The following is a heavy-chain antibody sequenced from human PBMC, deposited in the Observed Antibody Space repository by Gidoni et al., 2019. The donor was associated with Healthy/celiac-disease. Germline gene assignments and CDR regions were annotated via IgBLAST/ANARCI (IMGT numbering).Heavy chain of an antibody. Sequence: QVQLVQSGAEVKKPGASVTVSCKASGYPFTSYYMHWVRQAPGQGLEWMGIINPSGGSTSYAQKFQGRVTMTRDTSTSTVYMELSSLRSEDTAVYYCAREGEGRITIFGVVIMGAFDIWGQGTMVTVSS. CDR1: GYPFTSYY. D-gene: IGHD3-3*01. CDR3: AREGEGRITIFGVVIMGAFDI. V-gene: IGHV1-46*01. J-gene: IGHJ3*02. CDR2: INPSGGST.